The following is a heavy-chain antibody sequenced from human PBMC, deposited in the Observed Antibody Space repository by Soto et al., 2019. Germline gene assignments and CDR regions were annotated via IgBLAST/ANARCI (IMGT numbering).Heavy chain of an antibody. CDR1: GFIFDDYA. D-gene: IGHD3-9*01. CDR2: ISWVSGSI. V-gene: IGHV3-9*01. Sequence: EVQLVESGGGLVKPGRSLRLSCAASGFIFDDYAMHWVRQAQGKALEWVSGISWVSGSIIYADSVKGRFIISRDNANNSLYLQMNSLRAEDTALYYCARDMIGDILPTYYKVYYYAMDVWGQGTTVTVSS. CDR3: ARDMIGDILPTYYKVYYYAMDV. J-gene: IGHJ6*02.